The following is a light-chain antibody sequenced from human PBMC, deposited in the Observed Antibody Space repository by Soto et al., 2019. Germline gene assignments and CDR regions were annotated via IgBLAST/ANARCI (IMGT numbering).Light chain of an antibody. J-gene: IGKJ2*01. CDR2: GTS. V-gene: IGKV1-16*01. Sequence: DIQMSQSPFSVSTSVGHKVTVTCRATQGISNSFDWFRQRAGKAPKSLVYGTSTLQNDVPSRFSGSGAGTDFTPTIRNLQPKDFAISNCQSHYTFGQGANLKIK. CDR3: QSHYT. CDR1: QGISNS.